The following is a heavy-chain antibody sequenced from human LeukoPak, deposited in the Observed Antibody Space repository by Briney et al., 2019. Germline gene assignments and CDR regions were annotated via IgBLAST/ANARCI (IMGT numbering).Heavy chain of an antibody. CDR3: ARSKQVTAARDAFDI. V-gene: IGHV4-39*07. D-gene: IGHD2-21*02. CDR2: IYYSGST. J-gene: IGHJ3*02. Sequence: SETLSLTCTVSGGSISSSSYYWGWIRQPPGKGLEWIGSIYYSGSTYYNPSLKSRVTISVDTSKNQFSLKLSSVTAADTAVYYRARSKQVTAARDAFDIWGRGTMVTVSS. CDR1: GGSISSSSYY.